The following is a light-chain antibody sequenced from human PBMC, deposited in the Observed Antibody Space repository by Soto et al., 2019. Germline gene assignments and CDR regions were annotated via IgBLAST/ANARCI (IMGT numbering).Light chain of an antibody. CDR1: SSNIGGNS. CDR3: GSWDSSMSAYV. CDR2: DDN. Sequence: QSVLTQPPSVSAAPGQKVTISCSGSSSNIGGNSVSWYQQLPGTAPKLLIYDDNKRPSGIPARFSCSKSATSATLGITGFQTGDEADYYCGSWDSSMSAYVFGTGTKVTVL. J-gene: IGLJ1*01. V-gene: IGLV1-51*01.